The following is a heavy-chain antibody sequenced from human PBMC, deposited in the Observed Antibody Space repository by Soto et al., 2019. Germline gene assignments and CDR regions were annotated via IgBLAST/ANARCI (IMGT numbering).Heavy chain of an antibody. Sequence: SETLSLTCTVSGGSIRDYYWSWIRQPPGKGPEWIGYIHYSGSTNYNPSLKNRVTISLDRSKNQFSLKVSSVTAADTAVYYCAREVRDGSSWYFDYWGQGTLVTVYS. J-gene: IGHJ4*02. CDR2: IHYSGST. D-gene: IGHD6-13*01. CDR3: AREVRDGSSWYFDY. V-gene: IGHV4-59*01. CDR1: GGSIRDYY.